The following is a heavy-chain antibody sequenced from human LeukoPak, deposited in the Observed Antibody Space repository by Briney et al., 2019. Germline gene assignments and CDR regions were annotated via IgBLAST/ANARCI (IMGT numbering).Heavy chain of an antibody. CDR3: AREGYYGDYGDY. CDR2: IIPIFGTA. CDR1: GGTFSSYA. J-gene: IGHJ4*02. V-gene: IGHV1-69*01. Sequence: RWASVKVSCKASGGTFSSYAISWVRQAPGQGLEWMGGIIPIFGTANYAQKFQGRVTITADESTSTAYMELRSLRSDDTAVYYCAREGYYGDYGDYWGQGTLVTVSS. D-gene: IGHD4-17*01.